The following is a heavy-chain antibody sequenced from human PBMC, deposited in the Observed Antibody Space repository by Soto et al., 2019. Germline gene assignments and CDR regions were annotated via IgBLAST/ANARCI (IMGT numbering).Heavy chain of an antibody. Sequence: QVQLQESGPGLVQPSQTLSLTCTVSGGSISSGGYYWSWIRQRPGKGLEWIGYTYNSTSTYYNPSLGSRITISVDTAKNQFSLKLSSVTAADTAVYYCARDPSPWGQGTLVTVSS. CDR1: GGSISSGGYY. V-gene: IGHV4-31*03. CDR3: ARDPSP. CDR2: TYNSTST. J-gene: IGHJ5*02.